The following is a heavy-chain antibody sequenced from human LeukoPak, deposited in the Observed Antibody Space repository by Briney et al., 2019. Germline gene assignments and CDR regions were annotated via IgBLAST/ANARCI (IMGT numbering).Heavy chain of an antibody. J-gene: IGHJ4*02. CDR2: INPNSGGT. CDR3: ARVSINDWDFDY. V-gene: IGHV1-2*02. CDR1: GYTFTGYY. D-gene: IGHD1-1*01. Sequence: ASVKVSCKAFGYTFTGYYMHCVRQVPGQGLEWMGWINPNSGGTNYAQKFQGRVTMTRDMSTSTVYMELSSLRSEDTAVYYCARVSINDWDFDYWGQGTLVTVSS.